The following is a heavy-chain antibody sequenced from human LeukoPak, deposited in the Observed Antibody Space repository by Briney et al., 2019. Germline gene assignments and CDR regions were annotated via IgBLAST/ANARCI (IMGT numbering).Heavy chain of an antibody. D-gene: IGHD4-17*01. CDR3: ARDRSDYSAGYFDY. V-gene: IGHV1-69*13. CDR1: GGTFSSYA. J-gene: IGHJ4*02. CDR2: IIPIFGTA. Sequence: SVKVSCKASGGTFSSYAISWVRQAPGQGLEWMGGIIPIFGTANYAQKFQGRVTITADESTSTAYMELSSLRSGDTAVYYCARDRSDYSAGYFDYWGQGTLVTVSS.